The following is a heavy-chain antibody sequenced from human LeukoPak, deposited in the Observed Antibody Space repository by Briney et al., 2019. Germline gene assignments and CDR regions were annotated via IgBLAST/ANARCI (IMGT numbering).Heavy chain of an antibody. V-gene: IGHV4-34*01. CDR1: GGSFSGYY. D-gene: IGHD3-22*01. Sequence: PSETLSLTCAVYGGSFSGYYWSWIRQPPGKGLEWIGEINHSGSTNYNPSLKSRVTISVDTSKNQFSLKLSSVTAADTAVYYCARDSMGYFDYWGQGTLVTVSS. CDR3: ARDSMGYFDY. J-gene: IGHJ4*02. CDR2: INHSGST.